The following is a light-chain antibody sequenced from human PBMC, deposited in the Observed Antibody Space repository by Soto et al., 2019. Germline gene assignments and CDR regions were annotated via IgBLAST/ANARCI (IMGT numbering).Light chain of an antibody. CDR3: SSYTTSNTRQIV. CDR1: SSDVGGYNY. V-gene: IGLV2-14*03. Sequence: QSALNKPASVSESPGQSITISCTGNSSDVGGYNYVSWYQHPPGKAPKLIIYDVSNRPSGVSYRFSGSKSGNTASLTISGLQPEDEADYYCSSYTTSNTRQIVFGTGTKVTVL. J-gene: IGLJ1*01. CDR2: DVS.